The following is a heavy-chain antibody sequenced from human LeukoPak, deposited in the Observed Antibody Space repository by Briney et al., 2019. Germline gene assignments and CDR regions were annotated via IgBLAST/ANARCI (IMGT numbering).Heavy chain of an antibody. D-gene: IGHD5-24*01. CDR3: AKGDGSAYFDY. CDR1: GFTFSSYG. J-gene: IGHJ4*02. CDR2: IWYDGSSK. Sequence: GGSLRLSCAASGFTFSSYGMHWVRQAPGKGLEWVAFIWYDGSSKYYVDSVKGRFTISRDNSKNTLFLQMNSLRAEDTAVYFCAKGDGSAYFDYWGQGTLVTVSS. V-gene: IGHV3-30*02.